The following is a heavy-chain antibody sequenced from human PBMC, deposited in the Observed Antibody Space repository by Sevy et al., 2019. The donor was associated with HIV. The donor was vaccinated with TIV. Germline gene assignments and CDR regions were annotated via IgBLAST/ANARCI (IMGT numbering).Heavy chain of an antibody. J-gene: IGHJ4*02. CDR1: GFISSPYW. V-gene: IGHV3-74*01. Sequence: GGSLRLSCTASGFISSPYWMHWVRQAPGKGLVWVSRINPDGSITSYADAVKGRFTISRDNAKNTLYLQMNSLRVEDAALYYCVRAIGAPGSYWGQGTRVTVSS. CDR2: INPDGSIT. CDR3: VRAIGAPGSY. D-gene: IGHD2-2*01.